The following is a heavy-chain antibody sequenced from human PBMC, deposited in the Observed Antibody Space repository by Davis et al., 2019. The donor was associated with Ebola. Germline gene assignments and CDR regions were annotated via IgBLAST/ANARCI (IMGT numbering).Heavy chain of an antibody. CDR2: INAGNGNT. V-gene: IGHV1-3*01. CDR3: ARGVGGAVAVQY. Sequence: AASVKVSCKASGYTFTSYAMHWVRQAPGQRLEWMGWINAGNGNTKYSQKFQGRVTITRDTSASTAYMELSSLRSEDTAVYYCARGVGGAVAVQYWGQGTLVTVSS. D-gene: IGHD6-19*01. CDR1: GYTFTSYA. J-gene: IGHJ4*02.